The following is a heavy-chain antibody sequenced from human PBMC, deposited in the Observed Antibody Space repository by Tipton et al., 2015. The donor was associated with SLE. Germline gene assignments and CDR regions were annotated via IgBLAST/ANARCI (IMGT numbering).Heavy chain of an antibody. CDR2: IYYTGNT. CDR3: ARLQFIFGGMDV. CDR1: GGSISSSSYY. V-gene: IGHV4-39*07. D-gene: IGHD3-3*01. J-gene: IGHJ6*04. Sequence: TLSLTCTVSGGSISSSSYYWGWIRQPPGKGLEWIGSIYYTGNTYYNPSLKSRVTISVDTSKNQFSLKLSSVTAADTAVYFCARLQFIFGGMDVWGKGTTVTVSS.